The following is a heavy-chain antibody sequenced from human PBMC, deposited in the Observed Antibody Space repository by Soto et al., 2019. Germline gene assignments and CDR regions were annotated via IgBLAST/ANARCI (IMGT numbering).Heavy chain of an antibody. CDR3: ASDLHYYDSSGYPGVESFDI. CDR1: GGSISRYY. Sequence: QVQLQESGPGLVRPSEILSLTCTVSGGSISRYYWSWIRQPPGKGLEWIGCIYYSGSTNYSPSLKSRVAISVDTSKNQFSLKLSSVTSADTAVYYCASDLHYYDSSGYPGVESFDIWGQGTMLTVSS. D-gene: IGHD3-22*01. V-gene: IGHV4-59*01. CDR2: IYYSGST. J-gene: IGHJ3*02.